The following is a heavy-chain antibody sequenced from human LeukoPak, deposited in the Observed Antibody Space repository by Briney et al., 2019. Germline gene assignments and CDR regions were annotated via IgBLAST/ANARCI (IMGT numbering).Heavy chain of an antibody. J-gene: IGHJ3*02. D-gene: IGHD4-23*01. CDR1: GYTFTSYG. CDR3: ARDRLRWPHDAFDI. CDR2: ISAYNGNT. V-gene: IGHV1-18*01. Sequence: GASVKVSCRASGYTFTSYGISWVRQAPGQGLEWMGWISAYNGNTNHAQKLQGRVTMTTDTSTSIAYMELRSLRSDDTAVYYCARDRLRWPHDAFDIWGQGTMVTVSS.